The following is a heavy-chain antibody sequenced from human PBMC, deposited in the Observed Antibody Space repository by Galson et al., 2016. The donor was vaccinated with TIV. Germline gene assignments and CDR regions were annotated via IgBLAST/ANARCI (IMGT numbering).Heavy chain of an antibody. CDR2: IFWDDNE. CDR3: VHTRLRRGELRNYYYAMDV. CDR1: GFSLRSSGVG. D-gene: IGHD1-26*01. V-gene: IGHV2-5*02. Sequence: PALVKPTQTLTLTCTFSGFSLRSSGVGVGWIRQPPGKALEWLAFIFWDDNEDYSPSLENRLTITKDSSKNQVVLTMANMDPVDTATYYCVHTRLRRGELRNYYYAMDVWGQGTSVTVSS. J-gene: IGHJ6*02.